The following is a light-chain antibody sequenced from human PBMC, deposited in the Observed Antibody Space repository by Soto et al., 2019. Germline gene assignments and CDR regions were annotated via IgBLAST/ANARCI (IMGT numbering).Light chain of an antibody. CDR1: GSDVGVYSF. J-gene: IGLJ1*01. V-gene: IGLV2-14*01. Sequence: QSVLTQPASVSGSPGQSITISCTGTGSDVGVYSFVSWYQQHPGKAPKLMIYAVSDRPSGVSNRFSGSKSGNTASLTISGLQAEDEADYYCSSYTIFTTYVFGTGTKLPS. CDR2: AVS. CDR3: SSYTIFTTYV.